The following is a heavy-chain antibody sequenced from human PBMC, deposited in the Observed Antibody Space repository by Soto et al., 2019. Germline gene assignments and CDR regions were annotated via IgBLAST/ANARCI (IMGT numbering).Heavy chain of an antibody. J-gene: IGHJ4*02. V-gene: IGHV5-51*01. Sequence: PGESLKISCKGSGYSFTDYWIDWVRQMPGKGLEWMGIIYPGDSDTRYSPSFQGQVTISADKSTSTAYLQLNSLKASDTAMYYCSSHVGCSITFLQCPVDYWGQGTLVTVSS. CDR1: GYSFTDYW. CDR3: SSHVGCSITFLQCPVDY. CDR2: IYPGDSDT. D-gene: IGHD2-2*01.